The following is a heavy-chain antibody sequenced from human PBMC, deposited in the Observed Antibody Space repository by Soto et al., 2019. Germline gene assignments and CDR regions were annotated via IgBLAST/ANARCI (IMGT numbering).Heavy chain of an antibody. J-gene: IGHJ3*02. CDR2: IWYDGSNK. Sequence: PGGSLRLSCAASGFTFSSYGMHWVRQAPGKGLEWVAVIWYDGSNKYYADSVKGRFTISRDNSKNTLYLQMNSLRAEDTAVYYCARTGSSSDAFDIWGQGTMVTVSS. CDR1: GFTFSSYG. CDR3: ARTGSSSDAFDI. D-gene: IGHD6-6*01. V-gene: IGHV3-33*01.